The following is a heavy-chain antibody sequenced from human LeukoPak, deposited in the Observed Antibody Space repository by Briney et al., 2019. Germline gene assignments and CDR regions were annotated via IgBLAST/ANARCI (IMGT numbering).Heavy chain of an antibody. CDR1: GFTFSSYG. CDR3: ARNRGTGYYLNDAVDI. J-gene: IGHJ3*02. V-gene: IGHV3-30*02. CDR2: IRYDGSKK. Sequence: GGSLRLSCTASGFTFSSYGMHCVRQAPGKGLEWVAFIRYDGSKKYADSVKGRFTISRDNSKNTLYLQMNSLRAEDTAVYYCARNRGTGYYLNDAVDIWGQGTMVTVSS. D-gene: IGHD3/OR15-3a*01.